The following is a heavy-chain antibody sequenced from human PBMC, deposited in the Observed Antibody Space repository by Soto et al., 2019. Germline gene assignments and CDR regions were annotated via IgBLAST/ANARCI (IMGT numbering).Heavy chain of an antibody. V-gene: IGHV3-23*01. CDR3: ARKVSGSTGRPDLWYFDL. J-gene: IGHJ2*01. CDR1: GFTFSGYA. CDR2: ISGGGDAT. Sequence: EVQLLDSGGGLVQPGGSLRLSCAASGFTFSGYALTWVRQAPGKGLEWVSAISGGGDATFYADSVKGRFTISTDNSKNTLYLQRNTLRAEDTAVYYCARKVSGSTGRPDLWYFDLWGRGTLVTVSS. D-gene: IGHD3-10*01.